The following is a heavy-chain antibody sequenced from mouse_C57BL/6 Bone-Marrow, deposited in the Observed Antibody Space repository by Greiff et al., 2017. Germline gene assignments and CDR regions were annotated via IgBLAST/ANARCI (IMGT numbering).Heavy chain of an antibody. CDR1: GYAFSDSC. CDR3: AREVSNTVVATYYFDY. Sequence: VQLLESGPELVKPGASVKISCKASGYAFSDSCMDWVKQRPGKGLEWIGQIYPGDGGTNYNGKFKGKATLTADKSSSTAYMQLSSLTSEDTAVYYCAREVSNTVVATYYFDYWGQGTTLTVSS. D-gene: IGHD1-1*01. J-gene: IGHJ2*01. V-gene: IGHV1-82*01. CDR2: IYPGDGGT.